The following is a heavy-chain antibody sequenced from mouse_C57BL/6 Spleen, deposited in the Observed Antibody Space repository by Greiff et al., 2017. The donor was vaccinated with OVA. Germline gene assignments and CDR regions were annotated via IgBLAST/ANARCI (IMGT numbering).Heavy chain of an antibody. CDR3: ASLYGYDGDWYFDV. Sequence: EVKLVESEGGLVQPGRSMKLSCTASGFTFSVYYMAWVRQVPEKGLEWVANINYDGSSTYYLDSLKSRFIISRDNAKNILYLQMSSLKSEDTATYYCASLYGYDGDWYFDVWGTGTTVTVSS. CDR1: GFTFSVYY. J-gene: IGHJ1*03. V-gene: IGHV5-16*01. D-gene: IGHD2-2*01. CDR2: INYDGSST.